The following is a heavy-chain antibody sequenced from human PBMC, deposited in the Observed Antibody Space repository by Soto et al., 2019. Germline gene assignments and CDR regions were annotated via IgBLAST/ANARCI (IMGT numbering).Heavy chain of an antibody. V-gene: IGHV4-34*01. CDR2: INHSGST. Sequence: SETLSLTCAVYGGSFSGYYWSWIRQPPGKWLEWIGEINHSGSTNYNPSLKSRVTISVDTSKNQFSLKLSSVTAADTAVYYCARAHSRYSSGWYSGYFDYWGQGXLVTVYS. CDR3: ARAHSRYSSGWYSGYFDY. CDR1: GGSFSGYY. D-gene: IGHD6-19*01. J-gene: IGHJ4*02.